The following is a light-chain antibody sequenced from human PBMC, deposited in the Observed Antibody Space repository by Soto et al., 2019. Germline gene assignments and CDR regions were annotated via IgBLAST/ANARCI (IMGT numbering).Light chain of an antibody. CDR2: NVS. V-gene: IGLV2-14*03. J-gene: IGLJ2*01. Sequence: QSALTQPALVSGSPGQSITISCTGTSSDVGAYNYVSWYQQHPGKAPKLMIYNVSNRPSGVSNRFSGSKSGNTASLTISGLQAEDEADYFCGSYTVSSTLVFGGGTKVTVL. CDR1: SSDVGAYNY. CDR3: GSYTVSSTLV.